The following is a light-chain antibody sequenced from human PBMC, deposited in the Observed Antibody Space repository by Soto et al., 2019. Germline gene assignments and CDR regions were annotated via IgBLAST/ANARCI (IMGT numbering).Light chain of an antibody. CDR3: QQYNSYDLFT. V-gene: IGKV1-5*01. J-gene: IGKJ3*01. CDR1: QSISSW. Sequence: DIQMTQSPSTLSASVGDRVTITCRASQSISSWLAWYQQKPGKAPKLLIYDASSLESGVPSRFSGSGSGTEFTLTISSLQPDDFATYYCQQYNSYDLFTFGPGTKVDIK. CDR2: DAS.